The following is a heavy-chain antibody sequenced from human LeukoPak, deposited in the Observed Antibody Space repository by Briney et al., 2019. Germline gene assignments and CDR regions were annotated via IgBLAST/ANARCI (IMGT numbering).Heavy chain of an antibody. CDR2: INHSGST. Sequence: PSETLSLTCAVYRGSFSGYYWSSIRHPPGKRFEWSGEINHSGSTNYNPPRKSRVTISVDTSKNQFSLRLSSVTAADTAVYYCARGLPSKIGKGIAAPGMRPLRFGYGMDVWGQGTTVTVSS. CDR3: ARGLPSKIGKGIAAPGMRPLRFGYGMDV. D-gene: IGHD6-13*01. V-gene: IGHV4-34*01. J-gene: IGHJ6*02. CDR1: RGSFSGYY.